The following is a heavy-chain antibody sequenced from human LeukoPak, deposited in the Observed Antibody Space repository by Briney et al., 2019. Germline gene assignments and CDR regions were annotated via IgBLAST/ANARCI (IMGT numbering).Heavy chain of an antibody. V-gene: IGHV1-18*01. Sequence: ASVKVSCKASGYTFTSYGISWVRRAPGQGLEWMGWISAYNGNTNYAQKLQGRVTMTTDTSTSTAYMELRSLRSDDTAVYYCARSPIAAADPKADYWGQGTLVTVSS. J-gene: IGHJ4*02. CDR1: GYTFTSYG. D-gene: IGHD6-13*01. CDR3: ARSPIAAADPKADY. CDR2: ISAYNGNT.